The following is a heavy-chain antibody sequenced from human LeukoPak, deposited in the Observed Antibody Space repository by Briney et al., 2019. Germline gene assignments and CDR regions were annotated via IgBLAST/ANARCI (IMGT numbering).Heavy chain of an antibody. V-gene: IGHV3-48*04. CDR2: ISSSGSTI. Sequence: GGSLRLSCAASGFTFSSYAMNWVRQAPGEGLEWVSYISSSGSTIYYADSVKGRFTISRDNAKNSLYLQMNSLRAEDTALYHCAKDGGLVRGDAFDIWGQGTMVTVSS. CDR3: AKDGGLVRGDAFDI. CDR1: GFTFSSYA. J-gene: IGHJ3*02.